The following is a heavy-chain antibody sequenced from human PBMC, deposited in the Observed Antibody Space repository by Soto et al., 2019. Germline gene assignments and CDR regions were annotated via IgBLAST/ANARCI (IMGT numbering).Heavy chain of an antibody. Sequence: SVKVSCKASGGTFSSYAISWVRQAPGPGIEWMGGIIPIFDTANYAQKFQGRVTITADESTSTAYMELSSLRSEDTAVYYCARDPSPKSGYSSSPFKNWFDPWGQGTLVTVSS. J-gene: IGHJ5*02. CDR1: GGTFSSYA. V-gene: IGHV1-69*13. CDR3: ARDPSPKSGYSSSPFKNWFDP. D-gene: IGHD5-18*01. CDR2: IIPIFDTA.